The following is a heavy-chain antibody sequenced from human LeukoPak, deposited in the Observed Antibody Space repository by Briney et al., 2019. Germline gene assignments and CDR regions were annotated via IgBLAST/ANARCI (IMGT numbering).Heavy chain of an antibody. Sequence: SETLSLTCAVYGGSFSGYYWSWIRQPPGKGLEWIGQINHSGTTNYNPSLKSRVTISVDTSKNQLSLKLSSVTTADTAVYYCARVDTAMSAFDPWGQGTLVTVSS. V-gene: IGHV4-34*01. CDR1: GGSFSGYY. D-gene: IGHD5-18*01. J-gene: IGHJ5*02. CDR2: INHSGTT. CDR3: ARVDTAMSAFDP.